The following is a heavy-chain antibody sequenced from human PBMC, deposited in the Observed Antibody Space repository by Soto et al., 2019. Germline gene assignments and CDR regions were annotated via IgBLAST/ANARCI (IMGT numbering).Heavy chain of an antibody. D-gene: IGHD6-6*01. CDR2: IYYSGST. CDR1: GGSISSSSYY. J-gene: IGHJ5*02. V-gene: IGHV4-39*01. CDR3: ARHEEYSSSPGWFDP. Sequence: QLQLQESGPGLVKPSETLSLTCTVSGGSISSSSYYWGWIRQPPGKGLEWIGSIYYSGSTYYNPSLKSRVTISVDTSKTQFPLTLSSVTAADTAVYYCARHEEYSSSPGWFDPWGQGTLVTVSS.